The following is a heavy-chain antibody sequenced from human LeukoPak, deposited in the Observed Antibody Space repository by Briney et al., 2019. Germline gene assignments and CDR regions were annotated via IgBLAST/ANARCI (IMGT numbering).Heavy chain of an antibody. J-gene: IGHJ5*02. V-gene: IGHV4-59*01. CDR3: ARATFRYYDSSGYTPGWFDP. Sequence: SETLSLTCTVSGGSISSYYWSWIRKPPGKGLEWIGYIYYSGSTNYNPSLKSRVTISVDTSKNQFSLKLSSVTAADTAVYYCARATFRYYDSSGYTPGWFDPWGQGTLVTVSS. CDR1: GGSISSYY. D-gene: IGHD3-22*01. CDR2: IYYSGST.